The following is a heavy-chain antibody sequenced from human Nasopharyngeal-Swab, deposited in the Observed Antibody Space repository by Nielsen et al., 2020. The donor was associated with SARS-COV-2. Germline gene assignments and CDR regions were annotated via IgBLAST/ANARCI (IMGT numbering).Heavy chain of an antibody. J-gene: IGHJ4*02. D-gene: IGHD3-22*01. V-gene: IGHV1-69*06. CDR3: ATTQYYYDSSGYYSFDY. CDR2: IIPIFGTA. Sequence: WVRQAPGQGLEWMGGIIPIFGTANYAQKFQGRVTMTEDTSTDTAYMELSSLRSEDTAVYYCATTQYYYDSSGYYSFDYWGQGTLVTVSS.